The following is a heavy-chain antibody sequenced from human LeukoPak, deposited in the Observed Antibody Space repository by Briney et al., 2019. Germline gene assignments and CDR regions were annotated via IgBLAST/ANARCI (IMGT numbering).Heavy chain of an antibody. CDR1: EFTFSDAW. J-gene: IGHJ4*02. V-gene: IGHV3-15*01. CDR2: IKNKFDGETT. D-gene: IGHD2-8*02. CDR3: TTVTVCTGSSCPGAFDH. Sequence: GGSLRLSCAASEFTFSDAWMNWVRQAPGKGLEWVGRIKNKFDGETTDYAAPVKGRFTISRDDSKKTLYLQMNSLKADDTAVYFCTTVTVCTGSSCPGAFDHWGQGTLVTVSS.